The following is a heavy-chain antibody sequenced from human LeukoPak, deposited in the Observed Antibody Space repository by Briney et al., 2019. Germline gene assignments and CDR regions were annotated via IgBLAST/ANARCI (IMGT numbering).Heavy chain of an antibody. CDR3: ARDRGGGYGYGYLDY. D-gene: IGHD5-18*01. V-gene: IGHV4-59*01. J-gene: IGHJ4*02. CDR1: PVSPNNYD. Sequence: SETLSLTSAVSPVSPNNYDGSCGRGPPGQQGGCFACIYYTVIIDYNPSPKRPVTVSVYTSKSQFSRRASSVTAADTAVYYCARDRGGGYGYGYLDYWGQGTLVTVSS. CDR2: IYYTVII.